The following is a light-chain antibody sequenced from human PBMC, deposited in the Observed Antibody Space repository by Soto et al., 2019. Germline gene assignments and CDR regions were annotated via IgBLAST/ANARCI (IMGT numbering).Light chain of an antibody. J-gene: IGKJ4*01. CDR2: KAS. CDR3: QQYQSYPLT. V-gene: IGKV1-5*03. Sequence: DIQMTQSPSTLSASVGDRVTITCRASQSISGWLAWHQVKPGRAPKGLIYKASSVQRGVPSRFSGSGSGTEFTLTISSLQPDDFASYYCQQYQSYPLTFGGGTKVEIK. CDR1: QSISGW.